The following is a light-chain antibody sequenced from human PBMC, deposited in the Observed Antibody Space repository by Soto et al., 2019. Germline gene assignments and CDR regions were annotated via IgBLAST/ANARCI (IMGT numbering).Light chain of an antibody. J-gene: IGLJ2*01. V-gene: IGLV2-23*03. CDR2: EGS. CDR3: CSYAGSSTFHVV. CDR1: SSDVGSYNL. Sequence: QSALTQPASVSGSPGQSITISCTGTSSDVGSYNLVSWYQQHPGKAPKLMIYEGSKGPSGVSNRFSGSKSGNTASLTISGLQAEDEADYYCCSYAGSSTFHVVFGGGTKLTVL.